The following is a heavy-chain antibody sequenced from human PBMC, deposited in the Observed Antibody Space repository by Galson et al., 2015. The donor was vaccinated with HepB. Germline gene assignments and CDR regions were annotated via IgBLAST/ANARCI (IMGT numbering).Heavy chain of an antibody. V-gene: IGHV4-4*02. J-gene: IGHJ5*02. D-gene: IGHD5-18*01. CDR3: ARADTAMVGFDP. CDR1: GGSISSSNW. Sequence: TLSLTCAVSGGSISSSNWWSWVRQPPGKGLEWIGEIYHSGSTNYNPSLKSRVTISADKSKNQFSLKLSSVTAADTAVYYCARADTAMVGFDPWGQGTLVTVSS. CDR2: IYHSGST.